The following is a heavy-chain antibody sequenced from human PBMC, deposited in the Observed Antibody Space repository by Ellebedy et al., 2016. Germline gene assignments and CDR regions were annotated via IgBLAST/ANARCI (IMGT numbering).Heavy chain of an antibody. Sequence: SETLSLTCTVSGGSISTNFYYWGWIRQPPGKGLEWIGSVFHSGSTHNNPSLRSRVTISIDTSKDQFSLELTSVTAADTAVFYCARGGRYCTGSGCSVTDFDYWGQGTLVTVSS. J-gene: IGHJ4*02. V-gene: IGHV4-39*07. CDR2: VFHSGST. CDR1: GGSISTNFYY. CDR3: ARGGRYCTGSGCSVTDFDY. D-gene: IGHD2-8*02.